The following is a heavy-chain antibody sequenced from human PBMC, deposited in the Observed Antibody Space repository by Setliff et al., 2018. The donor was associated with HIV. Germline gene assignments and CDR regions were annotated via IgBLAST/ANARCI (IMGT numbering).Heavy chain of an antibody. D-gene: IGHD3-16*01. J-gene: IGHJ6*02. CDR2: ISWNGGNI. CDR3: VKDIGGEVYGMDV. V-gene: IGHV3-9*03. Sequence: PGGSLRLSCAASGFTFSSYEMNWVRQAPGKGLEWVSGISWNGGNIGYAESVRGRCTISRDNAKNSLYLQMDSLRAEDMALYYCVKDIGGEVYGMDVWGQGTMVT. CDR1: GFTFSSYE.